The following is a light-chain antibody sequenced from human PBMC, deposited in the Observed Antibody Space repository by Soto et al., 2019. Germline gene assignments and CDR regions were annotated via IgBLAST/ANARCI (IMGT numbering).Light chain of an antibody. CDR2: GAS. CDR3: QQYDTSPRT. CDR1: QSVSSNY. J-gene: IGKJ1*01. Sequence: EIVLTQSPGTLSLSPGERATLSCRASQSVSSNYLAWYQQKRGQAPRLLIYGASSRATGIPTRFSGSGSGTDFTLTISGLEPEDFAVYCCQQYDTSPRTFGQGIKVEI. V-gene: IGKV3-20*01.